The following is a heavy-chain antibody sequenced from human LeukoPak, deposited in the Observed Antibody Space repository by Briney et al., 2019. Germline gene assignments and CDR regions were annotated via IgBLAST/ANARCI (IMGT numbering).Heavy chain of an antibody. Sequence: GGSLRLSCAASGFTFDDYAMHWVRQAPGKGLEWVSGISWNSGSIGYADSVEGRFTISRDNAKNSLYLQMNSLRAEDTALYYCAKDGASSGWYYFDYWGQGTLVTVSS. CDR1: GFTFDDYA. D-gene: IGHD6-19*01. CDR2: ISWNSGSI. J-gene: IGHJ4*02. V-gene: IGHV3-9*01. CDR3: AKDGASSGWYYFDY.